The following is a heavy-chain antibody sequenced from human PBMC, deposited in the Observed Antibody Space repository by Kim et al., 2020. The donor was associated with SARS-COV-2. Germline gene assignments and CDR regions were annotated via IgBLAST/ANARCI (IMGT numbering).Heavy chain of an antibody. CDR3: ARGALRTSCYRDYYYYGMDV. CDR1: GYTFTSYA. V-gene: IGHV1-3*01. J-gene: IGHJ6*02. CDR2: INAGNGNT. D-gene: IGHD2-2*01. Sequence: ASVKVSCKASGYTFTSYAMHWVRQAPGQRLEWMGWINAGNGNTKYSQKFQGRVTITRDTSASTAYMELSSLRSEDTAVYYCARGALRTSCYRDYYYYGMDVWGQGTTVTVSS.